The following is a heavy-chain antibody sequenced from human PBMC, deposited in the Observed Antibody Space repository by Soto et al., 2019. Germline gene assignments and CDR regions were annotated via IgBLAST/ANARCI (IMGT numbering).Heavy chain of an antibody. CDR1: GSSISSYF. Sequence: SATLSLTCTVSGSSISSYFWSWIRLPPGKGLEWIGYIYYSGSTKYNPSLKSRVTMSVDTSKNQFSLKLSSVSAADTAVYYCARDHYYDSTGYYDYWGQGTLVTVSS. CDR2: IYYSGST. D-gene: IGHD3-22*01. V-gene: IGHV4-59*01. CDR3: ARDHYYDSTGYYDY. J-gene: IGHJ4*02.